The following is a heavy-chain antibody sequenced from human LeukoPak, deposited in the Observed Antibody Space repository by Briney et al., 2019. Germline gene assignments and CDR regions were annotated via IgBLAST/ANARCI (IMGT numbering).Heavy chain of an antibody. V-gene: IGHV1-2*02. J-gene: IGHJ4*02. Sequence: ASVKVSCKASGYTFTGYYMHWVRQAPRQGLEWMGWINPNSGGTNYAQKFQGRVTMTRDTSISTAYMELSRLRSDDTAVYYCARGALGWNDFLVSYWGQGTLVTVSS. D-gene: IGHD1-1*01. CDR3: ARGALGWNDFLVSY. CDR2: INPNSGGT. CDR1: GYTFTGYY.